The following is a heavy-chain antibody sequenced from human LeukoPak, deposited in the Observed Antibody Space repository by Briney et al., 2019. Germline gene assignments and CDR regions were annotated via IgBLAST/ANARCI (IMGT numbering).Heavy chain of an antibody. V-gene: IGHV3-7*01. CDR2: INRDGSQK. CDR3: AREQQWAPDY. Sequence: GGSLRLSCAASGFSLSGYWMTWVRQAPGKGLEWVANINRDGSQKNHVDSVQGRFTISRDNAKNSLYLQMNSLTAEDTAVYYCAREQQWAPDYWGQGTLVTVSS. D-gene: IGHD1-26*01. J-gene: IGHJ4*02. CDR1: GFSLSGYW.